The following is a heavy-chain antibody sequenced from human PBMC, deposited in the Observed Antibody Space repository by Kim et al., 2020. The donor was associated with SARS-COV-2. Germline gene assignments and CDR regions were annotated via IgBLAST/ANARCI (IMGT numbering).Heavy chain of an antibody. CDR3: TSALTRSWYDS. Sequence: GGSLRLSCTASGFTFGDYAMTWVRQAPGKGLECVGFIRRKTYGGTTEYAASVKGRFTISRDDSNSIAYLQMNSLKSEDTAVYYCTSALTRSWYDSWGQGTLVTVSS. V-gene: IGHV3-49*04. D-gene: IGHD3-9*01. CDR2: IRRKTYGGTT. CDR1: GFTFGDYA. J-gene: IGHJ5*01.